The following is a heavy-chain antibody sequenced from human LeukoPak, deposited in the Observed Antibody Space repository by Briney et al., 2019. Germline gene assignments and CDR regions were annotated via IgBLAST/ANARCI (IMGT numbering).Heavy chain of an antibody. V-gene: IGHV3-48*04. Sequence: GGSLRLSCAASGFTFSSYAMSWVRQAPGKGLEWISYISSSGSTIYYADSVKGRFTISRDNAKNSLYLQMNNLRAEDTAVYYCARERMVRGRYFDYWGQGTLVTVSS. CDR3: ARERMVRGRYFDY. CDR1: GFTFSSYA. J-gene: IGHJ4*02. CDR2: ISSSGSTI. D-gene: IGHD3-10*01.